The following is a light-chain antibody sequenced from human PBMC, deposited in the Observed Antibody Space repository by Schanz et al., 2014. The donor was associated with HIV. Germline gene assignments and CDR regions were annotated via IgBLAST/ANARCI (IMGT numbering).Light chain of an antibody. CDR1: SGDVGSYNY. CDR2: DVS. CDR3: TSYAGNNIFV. Sequence: QSALTQPASVSGSPGQSISISCTGTSGDVGSYNYVSWYQQHPGKAPKLMIYDVSNRPSGVSSRFSGSKSGNTASLTISGLQAEDEADYYCTSYAGNNIFVFGTGTKLTVL. V-gene: IGLV2-14*03. J-gene: IGLJ1*01.